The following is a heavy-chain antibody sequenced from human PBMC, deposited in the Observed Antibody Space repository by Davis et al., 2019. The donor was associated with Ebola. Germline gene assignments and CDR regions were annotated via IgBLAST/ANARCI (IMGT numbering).Heavy chain of an antibody. J-gene: IGHJ4*02. D-gene: IGHD3-3*01. V-gene: IGHV3-48*01. CDR3: ASLYDFWSGRYDY. CDR2: ISSSSSTI. CDR1: GFTFSSYS. Sequence: GESLKISCAASGFTFSSYSMNWVRQAPGKGLEWVSYISSSSSTIYYADSVKGRFTISRDNAKNSLYLQMNSLRAEDTAVYYCASLYDFWSGRYDYWGQGTLVTVSS.